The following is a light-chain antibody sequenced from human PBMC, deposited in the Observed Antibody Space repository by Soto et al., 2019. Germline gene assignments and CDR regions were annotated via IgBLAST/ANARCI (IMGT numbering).Light chain of an antibody. CDR3: LLSYSSAHVV. CDR2: DTS. J-gene: IGLJ2*01. V-gene: IGLV7-46*01. Sequence: QAVVTQEPSLTVSPGETVTLTCGSSTGAVTSGHYPYWFQQKPGQAPRTLIYDTSNKHSWTPARFSGSLLGGKAALTLSGAQPEDEAEYYCLLSYSSAHVVFGGGTKLTVL. CDR1: TGAVTSGHY.